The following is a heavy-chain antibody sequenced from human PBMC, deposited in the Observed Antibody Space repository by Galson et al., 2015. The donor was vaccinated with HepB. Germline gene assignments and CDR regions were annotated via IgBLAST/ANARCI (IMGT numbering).Heavy chain of an antibody. V-gene: IGHV3-15*01. Sequence: LRLSCAASGFSFSNAGMSWVRQAPGKGLEWVGRIRSKTDGGTTDYAAPVKGRFIISRDDSKKTVYLQMNSLKTEDTAVYYCTGQVTRDYWGQGNLVTVSS. J-gene: IGHJ4*02. CDR3: TGQVTRDY. D-gene: IGHD4-17*01. CDR2: IRSKTDGGTT. CDR1: GFSFSNAG.